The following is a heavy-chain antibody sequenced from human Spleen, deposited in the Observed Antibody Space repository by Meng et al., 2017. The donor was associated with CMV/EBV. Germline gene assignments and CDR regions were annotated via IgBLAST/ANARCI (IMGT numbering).Heavy chain of an antibody. Sequence: ASVKVSCKASGYTFTSYYMHWVRQAPGHGLEWMALMHPGGGTTYAQKFQDRVNVTRDTSRNRVYIELSSLRSEDTAVYYCAAEVGALDYWGRGTLVTVSS. V-gene: IGHV1-46*01. J-gene: IGHJ4*02. CDR2: MHPGGGT. CDR3: AAEVGALDY. D-gene: IGHD3-16*01. CDR1: GYTFTSYY.